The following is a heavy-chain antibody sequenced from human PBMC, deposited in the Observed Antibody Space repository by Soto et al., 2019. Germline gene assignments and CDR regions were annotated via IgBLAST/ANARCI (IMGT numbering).Heavy chain of an antibody. D-gene: IGHD5-18*01. CDR3: AKDGGYSYGPYDY. V-gene: IGHV3-48*01. Sequence: EVQLVESGGGLVQPGGSLRLSCAASGFTFGSYSMNWVRQAPGKGLEWVSYISSSSSTIYYADSVEGRFNISRDNAKNSLYLQMNSLRAEDTAVYYCAKDGGYSYGPYDYWGQGTLVTVSS. J-gene: IGHJ4*02. CDR1: GFTFGSYS. CDR2: ISSSSSTI.